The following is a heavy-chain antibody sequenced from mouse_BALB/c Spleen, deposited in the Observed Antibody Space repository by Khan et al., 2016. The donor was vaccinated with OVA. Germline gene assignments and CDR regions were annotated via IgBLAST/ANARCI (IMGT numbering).Heavy chain of an antibody. J-gene: IGHJ4*01. CDR1: GYTFTSNT. Sequence: QVQLKQSGAELSRPGASVKMSCKASGYTFTSNTMHWVKQSPGQGLEWIGYINPRSDYTIYSQKFKDKATLIADISSSTAYMQLSSLTSDDSAVYYCARRTTGYAMDYWGQGTSVTVSS. D-gene: IGHD2-14*01. CDR2: INPRSDYT. CDR3: ARRTTGYAMDY. V-gene: IGHV1-4*01.